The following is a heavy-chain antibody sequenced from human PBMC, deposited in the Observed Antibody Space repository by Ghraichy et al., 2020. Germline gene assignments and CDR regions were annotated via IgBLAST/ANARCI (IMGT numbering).Heavy chain of an antibody. J-gene: IGHJ5*02. CDR3: ARVTPARREYCSSTSCRGGWFDP. V-gene: IGHV4-59*01. CDR2: IYYSGST. CDR1: GGSISSYY. Sequence: SETLSLTCTVSGGSISSYYWSWIRQPPGKGLEWIGYIYYSGSTNYNPSLKSRVTISVDTSKNQFSLKLSSVTAADTAVYYCARVTPARREYCSSTSCRGGWFDPWGQGTLVTVSS. D-gene: IGHD2-2*01.